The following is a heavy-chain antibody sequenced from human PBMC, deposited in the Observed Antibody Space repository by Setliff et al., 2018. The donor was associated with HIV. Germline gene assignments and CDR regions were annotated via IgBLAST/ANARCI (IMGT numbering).Heavy chain of an antibody. Sequence: LRLSCAASGFTFSYRWMTWVRQAPGKGLEWVANIKGDGSEKYYVDSVKGRFTISRDNAKNSLYLQMNSLRAEDTAVYYCAKSGVRPHPSHDYYYYGMDVWGQGTTVTVS. J-gene: IGHJ6*02. V-gene: IGHV3-7*01. CDR2: IKGDGSEK. CDR1: GFTFSYRW. D-gene: IGHD1-1*01. CDR3: AKSGVRPHPSHDYYYYGMDV.